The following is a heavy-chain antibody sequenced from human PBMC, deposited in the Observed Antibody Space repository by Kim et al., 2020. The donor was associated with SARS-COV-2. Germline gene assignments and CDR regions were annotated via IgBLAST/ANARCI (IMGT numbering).Heavy chain of an antibody. Sequence: GGSLRLSCAASGFDFEDYAMSWVRQVPGKGLEWVAGMSYNNGNTAYADSVKGRFIISRDNAKRSLFLQMNGLRTEDTALYYCTRDKISRIYYYYYGMGVWDQGSTVTVS. CDR1: GFDFEDYA. D-gene: IGHD3-3*02. V-gene: IGHV3-9*01. J-gene: IGHJ6*02. CDR3: TRDKISRIYYYYYGMGV. CDR2: MSYNNGNT.